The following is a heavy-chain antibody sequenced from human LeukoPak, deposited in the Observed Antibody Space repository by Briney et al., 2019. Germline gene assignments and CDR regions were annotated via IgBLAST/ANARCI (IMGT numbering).Heavy chain of an antibody. CDR2: TRYDEDNK. D-gene: IGHD6-19*01. V-gene: IGHV3-30*02. CDR3: AKDTSTIAVAGTCFDY. J-gene: IGHJ4*02. CDR1: GFTFSSYG. Sequence: GGSLRLSCAASGFTFSSYGMNWVRQAPGKGLEWVAFTRYDEDNKYYAESVKGRFTISRDSSKNTLYLQMNSLRVEDTAVYYCAKDTSTIAVAGTCFDYWGQGTLVTVSS.